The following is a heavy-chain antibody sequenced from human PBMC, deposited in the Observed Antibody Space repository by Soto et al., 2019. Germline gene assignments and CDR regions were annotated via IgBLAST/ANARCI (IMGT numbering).Heavy chain of an antibody. CDR1: GYTFTSYA. J-gene: IGHJ4*02. Sequence: ASVKVSCKASGYTFTSYAMHWVRQAPGQRLEWMGWINAGNGNTKYSQKFQGRFTISRDNSKNTLYLQMNSLRAEDTAVYYCARDRPLDYWGQGTRVTVSS. CDR2: INAGNGNT. V-gene: IGHV1-3*01. CDR3: ARDRPLDY.